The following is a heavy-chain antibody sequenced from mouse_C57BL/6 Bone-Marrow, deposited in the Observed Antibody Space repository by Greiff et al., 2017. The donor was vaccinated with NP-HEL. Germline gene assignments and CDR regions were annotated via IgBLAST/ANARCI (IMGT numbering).Heavy chain of an antibody. CDR2: ISYDGSN. Sequence: EVKLMESGPGLVKPSQSLSLTCSVTGYSITSGYYWNWIRQFPGNKLEWMGYISYDGSNNYNPSLKNRISITRDTSKNQFFLKLNSVTTEDTATYYCARCPTNYFDYWGQGTTLTVSS. V-gene: IGHV3-6*01. CDR3: ARCPTNYFDY. D-gene: IGHD1-3*01. CDR1: GYSITSGYY. J-gene: IGHJ2*01.